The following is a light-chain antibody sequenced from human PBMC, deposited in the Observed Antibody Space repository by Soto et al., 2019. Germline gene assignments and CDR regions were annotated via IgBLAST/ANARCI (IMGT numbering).Light chain of an antibody. CDR1: SSDVGSYNL. Sequence: QSALTQPASVSGSPGQSITLSCTGTSSDVGSYNLVSWYQQHPGKAPKLMIYEGSKRPSGVSNRFSGSKSGNTASLTISGLQAEDEADYYCCSFAGSNTFVFGTGTKVT. CDR3: CSFAGSNTFV. V-gene: IGLV2-23*03. CDR2: EGS. J-gene: IGLJ1*01.